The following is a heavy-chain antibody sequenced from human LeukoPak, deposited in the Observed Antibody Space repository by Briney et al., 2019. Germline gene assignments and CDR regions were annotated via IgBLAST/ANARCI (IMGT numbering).Heavy chain of an antibody. CDR2: ISYSVST. J-gene: IGHJ5*02. V-gene: IGHV4-59*12. Sequence: PSETLSLTCTVSGGSISNYYWSWIRQPPGKGLEWIGYISYSVSTNYNPSLRSRVTISVDTSKNQFSLKLSSVTAADTAVYYCARGPSRWHQAWGQGTLVTVSS. D-gene: IGHD6-19*01. CDR3: ARGPSRWHQA. CDR1: GGSISNYY.